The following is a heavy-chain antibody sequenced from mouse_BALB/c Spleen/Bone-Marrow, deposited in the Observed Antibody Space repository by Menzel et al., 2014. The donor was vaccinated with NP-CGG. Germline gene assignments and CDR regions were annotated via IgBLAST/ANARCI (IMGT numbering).Heavy chain of an antibody. J-gene: IGHJ1*01. Sequence: LVESGAELVKPGASVKLSCKASGYTFXSYWMHWVKQRPGQGLEWIGEINPSNGRTNYVEKFKSKATLSGDKSSSTVYMQLSSLTSEDSAVYYCARSGYWYFDVWGAGTTVTVSA. D-gene: IGHD3-1*01. CDR2: INPSNGRT. CDR3: ARSGYWYFDV. V-gene: IGHV1S81*02. CDR1: GYTFXSYW.